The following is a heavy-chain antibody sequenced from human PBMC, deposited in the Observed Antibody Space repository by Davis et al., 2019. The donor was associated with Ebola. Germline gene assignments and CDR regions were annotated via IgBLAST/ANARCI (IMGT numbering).Heavy chain of an antibody. J-gene: IGHJ3*02. Sequence: GGSLRLSCAASGFTFSSYAMHWVRQAPGKGLEWVAVISYDGSNKYYADSVKGRFTISRDNAKNTLYLQMNSPRAEDTAVYYCARDRNLGDAFDIWGQGTMVTVSS. CDR2: ISYDGSNK. CDR1: GFTFSSYA. D-gene: IGHD3-10*01. CDR3: ARDRNLGDAFDI. V-gene: IGHV3-30*04.